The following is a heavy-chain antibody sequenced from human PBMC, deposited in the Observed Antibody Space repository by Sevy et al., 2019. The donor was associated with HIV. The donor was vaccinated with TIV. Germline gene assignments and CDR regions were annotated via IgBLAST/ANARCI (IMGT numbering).Heavy chain of an antibody. CDR2: IYPDNSDT. D-gene: IGHD3-22*01. CDR3: AGLEERHWNGAYYYPFDY. CDR1: GYSFTTYW. Sequence: GESLKISCEGSGYSFTTYWIGWVRQMPGQGLEWMGAIYPDNSDTRYNPSFPGQVTIPAEKTINNPYLEWSSLKASDTAIYYCAGLEERHWNGAYYYPFDYWGQGTLVTVSS. J-gene: IGHJ4*02. V-gene: IGHV5-51*01.